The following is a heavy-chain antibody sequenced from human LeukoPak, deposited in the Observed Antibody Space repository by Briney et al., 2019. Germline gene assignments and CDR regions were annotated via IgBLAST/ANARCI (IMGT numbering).Heavy chain of an antibody. CDR3: ASRNQYCGGDCFWALDI. J-gene: IGHJ3*02. CDR1: GFTFSRYS. Sequence: PGGSLRLSCGASGFTFSRYSMNWVRQAPGKGLEWVSSISSSGSYIYYADSVKGRFTISRDNAKNSLYLQMNSLRAEDTAVYYCASRNQYCGGDCFWALDIWGQGTMVTVSS. CDR2: ISSSGSYI. D-gene: IGHD2-21*02. V-gene: IGHV3-21*01.